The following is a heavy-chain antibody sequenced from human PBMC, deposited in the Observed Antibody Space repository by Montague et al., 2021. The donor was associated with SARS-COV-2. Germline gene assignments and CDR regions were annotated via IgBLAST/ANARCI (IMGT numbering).Heavy chain of an antibody. V-gene: IGHV4-39*01. CDR2: IYYSGST. D-gene: IGHD3-3*01. J-gene: IGHJ4*02. Sequence: SETLSLTCTVSGGSISSSSYYWGWIRQPPGKGLEWIGCIYYSGSTYYNPSLKSRVTISVGTSKNQFSLKLSSVTAADTAVYYCATLPLSITIFGVVQGYYFDDWGQGTLVTVSS. CDR1: GGSISSSSYY. CDR3: ATLPLSITIFGVVQGYYFDD.